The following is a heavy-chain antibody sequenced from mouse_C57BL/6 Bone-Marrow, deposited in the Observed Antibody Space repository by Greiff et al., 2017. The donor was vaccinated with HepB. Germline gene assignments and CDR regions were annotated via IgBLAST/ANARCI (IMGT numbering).Heavy chain of an antibody. CDR3: ATYYDYDGAMDY. CDR2: IHPSDSDT. Sequence: QVQLKQPGAELVKPGASVKVSCKASGYTFTSYWMHWVKQRPGQGLEWIGRIHPSDSDTNYNQKFKGKATLTVDKSSSTAYMQLSSLTSEDSAVYYCATYYDYDGAMDYWGQGTSVTVSS. V-gene: IGHV1-74*01. J-gene: IGHJ4*01. D-gene: IGHD2-4*01. CDR1: GYTFTSYW.